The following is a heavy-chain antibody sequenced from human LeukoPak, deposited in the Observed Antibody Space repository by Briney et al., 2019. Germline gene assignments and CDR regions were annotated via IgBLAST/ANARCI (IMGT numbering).Heavy chain of an antibody. J-gene: IGHJ4*02. Sequence: ASETLSLTCAVYGGSFSGYYWSWIRQPPGKGLEWIGEINHSGSTNYNPSLKSRVTISVDTSKNQFSLKLSSVTAADTAVYYCARDPDTAMVTWGGGFDYWGQGTLVTVSS. CDR2: INHSGST. D-gene: IGHD5-18*01. V-gene: IGHV4-34*01. CDR3: ARDPDTAMVTWGGGFDY. CDR1: GGSFSGYY.